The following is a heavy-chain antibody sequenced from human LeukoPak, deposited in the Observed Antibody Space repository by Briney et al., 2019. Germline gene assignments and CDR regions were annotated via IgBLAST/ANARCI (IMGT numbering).Heavy chain of an antibody. CDR1: GFSMSVYW. CDR2: ITQDGSER. CDR3: ARDWGAYYHFFDY. J-gene: IGHJ4*02. Sequence: PGGSLRLSCEASGFSMSVYWMSWVRQAPGKGLEWVGNITQDGSERNYVDSVKGRFTISRDNAEKSLYLQINSLRAEDTAVYYCARDWGAYYHFFDYWGQGTLVTVSS. V-gene: IGHV3-7*01. D-gene: IGHD3-22*01.